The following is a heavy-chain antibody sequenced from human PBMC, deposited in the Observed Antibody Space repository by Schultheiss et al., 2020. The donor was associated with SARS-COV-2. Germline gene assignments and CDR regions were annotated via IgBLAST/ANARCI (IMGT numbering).Heavy chain of an antibody. D-gene: IGHD3-10*01. V-gene: IGHV3-7*01. J-gene: IGHJ4*02. CDR3: ARDLIYFGSGQWDY. CDR2: IKQDGSEK. Sequence: GGSLRLSCVDSGFTFSNYGMHWVRQAPGKGLQWVANIKQDGSEKYYMDSVKGRFTISIDNAKNSLYLQMNSLKAEDTAVYYCARDLIYFGSGQWDYWGQGTLVTVSS. CDR1: GFTFSNYG.